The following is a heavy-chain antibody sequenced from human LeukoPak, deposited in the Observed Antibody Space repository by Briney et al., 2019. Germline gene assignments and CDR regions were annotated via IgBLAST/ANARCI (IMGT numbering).Heavy chain of an antibody. CDR2: IRPNNGDT. J-gene: IGHJ5*02. V-gene: IGHV1-2*02. CDR3: GRGGQSFDP. CDR1: GYTFVAYY. Sequence: GASVKVSRKTSGYTFVAYYIHWVRQAPGQGLEWMGRIRPNNGDTKYAQKFQDRVSITMDTSITTAYMELRSLSSDDTAVYYCGRGGQSFDPWGQGTLVAVSS.